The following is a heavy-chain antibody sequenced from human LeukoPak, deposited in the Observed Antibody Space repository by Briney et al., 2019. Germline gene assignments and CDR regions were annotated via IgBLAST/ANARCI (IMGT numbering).Heavy chain of an antibody. J-gene: IGHJ4*02. V-gene: IGHV4-30-2*01. CDR1: GGSISSGGYS. Sequence: SQTLSLTCAVSGGSISSGGYSWSWIRQPPGKGLEWIGYIYHSGSTYYNPSLKSRVTISVDRSKNQFSLKLSSVTAADTAVYYCARGAGLQLFDYWGQGTLVTVSS. CDR3: ARGAGLQLFDY. CDR2: IYHSGST. D-gene: IGHD1-1*01.